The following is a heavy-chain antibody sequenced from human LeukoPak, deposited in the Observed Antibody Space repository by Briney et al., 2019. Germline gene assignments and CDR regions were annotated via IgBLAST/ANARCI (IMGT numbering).Heavy chain of an antibody. CDR3: ARAPMVRANVVDY. CDR2: TNIDGSTS. J-gene: IGHJ4*02. V-gene: IGHV3-74*01. Sequence: GGSLRLSCVASGFTFSSYWMHWVRQDPRKGLVWVSRTNIDGSTSTYADSVQGRFSISRDNAKNTLYLQMNSLRAEDTAVYYCARAPMVRANVVDYWGQGTLVTVSS. CDR1: GFTFSSYW. D-gene: IGHD4/OR15-4a*01.